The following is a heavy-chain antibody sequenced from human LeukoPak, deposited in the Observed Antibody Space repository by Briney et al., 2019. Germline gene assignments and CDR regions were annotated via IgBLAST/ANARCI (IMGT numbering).Heavy chain of an antibody. CDR1: GFTFSSYA. CDR2: ISYDGSNK. CDR3: AKRGGSYRGFDY. Sequence: HAGRSLRLSCAASGFTFSSYAMHWVRQAPAGKGLEWVAVISYDGSNKFYADSVKGRFTISRDNSNYTLYLQMNSLRVEDTAVYYCAKRGGSYRGFDYWGQGTLVTVSS. V-gene: IGHV3-30*18. J-gene: IGHJ4*02. D-gene: IGHD1-26*01.